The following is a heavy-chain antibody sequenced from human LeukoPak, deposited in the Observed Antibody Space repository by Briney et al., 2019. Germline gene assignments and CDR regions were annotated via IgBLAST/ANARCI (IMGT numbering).Heavy chain of an antibody. Sequence: SVKVSCKASGYTFIGYYIHWVQQAPGQGLEWMGRINPNSGDTNYAQSFQGRVTMTRDTSISTAYMELSRLRSDDTAVYYCALTWGYYAFDIWGQGTMVTVSS. CDR1: GYTFIGYY. CDR2: INPNSGDT. V-gene: IGHV1-2*06. J-gene: IGHJ3*02. CDR3: ALTWGYYAFDI. D-gene: IGHD7-27*01.